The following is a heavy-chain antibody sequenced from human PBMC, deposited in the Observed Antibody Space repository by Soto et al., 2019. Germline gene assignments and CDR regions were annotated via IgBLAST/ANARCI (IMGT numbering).Heavy chain of an antibody. CDR1: GFTFSSYA. D-gene: IGHD3-22*01. J-gene: IGHJ4*02. CDR2: ISGSGGST. CDR3: AKGITMIVVVTPATYFDY. Sequence: EVQLLESGGGLVQPGGSLRLSCAASGFTFSSYAMSWVRQAPGKGLEWVSAISGSGGSTYYADSAKGGFTISRDNSKNTLYLQMNSLRAEDTAVYYCAKGITMIVVVTPATYFDYWGQGTLVTVSS. V-gene: IGHV3-23*01.